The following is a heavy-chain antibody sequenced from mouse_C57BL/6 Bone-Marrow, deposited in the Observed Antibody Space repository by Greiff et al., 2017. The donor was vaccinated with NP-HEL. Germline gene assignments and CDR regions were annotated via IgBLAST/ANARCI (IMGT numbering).Heavy chain of an antibody. J-gene: IGHJ4*01. Sequence: VQLQQSGPELVKPGASVKISCKASGYTFTDYYINWVKQRPGQGLEWIGWIFPGSGSTYYNEKFKGKATLTVDKSSSTAYMLLSSLTSEDSAVYFCAREGLWLRRGYYAMDYWGQGTSVTVSS. CDR2: IFPGSGST. D-gene: IGHD2-2*01. CDR3: AREGLWLRRGYYAMDY. V-gene: IGHV1-75*01. CDR1: GYTFTDYY.